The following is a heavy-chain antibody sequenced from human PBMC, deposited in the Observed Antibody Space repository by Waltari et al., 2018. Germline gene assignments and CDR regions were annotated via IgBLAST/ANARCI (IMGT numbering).Heavy chain of an antibody. Sequence: QVQLQESGPGLVKPSQTLSLTCTVPGGSISTGSYYWSRIRQPAGKGLEWIGYIYTSGSTNYNPSLKSRVTISVDTSKNQFSLKLSSVTAADTAVYYCARGPGVDPWGQGTLVTVSS. CDR1: GGSISTGSYY. J-gene: IGHJ5*02. V-gene: IGHV4-61*09. CDR2: IYTSGST. CDR3: ARGPGVDP. D-gene: IGHD7-27*01.